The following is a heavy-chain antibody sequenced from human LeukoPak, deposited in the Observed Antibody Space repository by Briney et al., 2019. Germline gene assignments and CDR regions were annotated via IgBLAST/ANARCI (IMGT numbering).Heavy chain of an antibody. CDR3: ARGSYYYYYYMDV. CDR2: INWNGGST. D-gene: IGHD1-26*01. V-gene: IGHV3-20*04. J-gene: IGHJ6*03. Sequence: PGGSLRLSCAASGFTFDDYGVSWVRQAPGKGLEWVSGINWNGGSTGYADSVKGRFTISRDNAKNSLYLQMNSLRAEDTALYYCARGSYYYYYYMDVWGKGTTVTVSS. CDR1: GFTFDDYG.